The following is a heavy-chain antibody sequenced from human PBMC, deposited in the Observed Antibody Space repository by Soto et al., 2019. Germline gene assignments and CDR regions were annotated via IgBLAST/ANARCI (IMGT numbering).Heavy chain of an antibody. Sequence: WGSLRLSCAASGFTFSDYYMSWIRQAPGKGLEWVSYISSSSSYTNYADSVKGRFTISRDNAKNSLYLQMNSLRAEDTAVYYCARRWSYGDYVLDYWGQGTLVTVSS. D-gene: IGHD4-17*01. CDR2: ISSSSSYT. CDR3: ARRWSYGDYVLDY. V-gene: IGHV3-11*06. CDR1: GFTFSDYY. J-gene: IGHJ4*02.